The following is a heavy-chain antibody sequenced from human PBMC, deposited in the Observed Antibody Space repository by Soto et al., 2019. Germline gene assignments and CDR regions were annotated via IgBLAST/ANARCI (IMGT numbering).Heavy chain of an antibody. Sequence: QITLKESGPTLVRPPQTLTLTCTFSGFSLTSGVGVGWIRQPPGKALEWLALIYWADDKRYSPSLKNILNITKNTSTNQVVLTMTNVGPVDTATYFCSHIDPEIVTVGGHGGFDYWGQVTLVTVSS. V-gene: IGHV2-5*02. CDR2: IYWADDK. D-gene: IGHD5-12*01. CDR3: SHIDPEIVTVGGHGGFDY. J-gene: IGHJ4*02. CDR1: GFSLTSGVG.